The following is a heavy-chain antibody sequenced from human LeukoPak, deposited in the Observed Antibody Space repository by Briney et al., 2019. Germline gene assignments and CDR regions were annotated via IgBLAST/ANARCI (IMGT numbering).Heavy chain of an antibody. J-gene: IGHJ4*02. CDR2: IYHSGST. D-gene: IGHD2-2*01. CDR3: ARGRVSRGPRLMTSKYYFDY. CDR1: GGSISSSNW. V-gene: IGHV4-4*02. Sequence: PSETLSLTCAVPGGSISSSNWWSWVRQPPGKGLEWIGEIYHSGSTNYNPSLKSRVTISVDTSKNQFSLKLSSVTAADAAVYYCARGRVSRGPRLMTSKYYFDYWGQGTLVTVSS.